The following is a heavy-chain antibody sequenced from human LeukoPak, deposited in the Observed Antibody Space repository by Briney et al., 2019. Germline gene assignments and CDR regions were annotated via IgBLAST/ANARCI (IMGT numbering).Heavy chain of an antibody. CDR2: ISYDGTNK. V-gene: IGHV3-30*03. J-gene: IGHJ3*02. CDR1: GFTFNTYG. D-gene: IGHD1-26*01. Sequence: GRSLRLSCAVSGFTFNTYGIHWVRQTPNKGLEWVALISYDGTNKYYADSVKGRFTISRDNSKNTLYLQMNSLKTEDTAVYYCTPELGAADDSDIWGQGTMVTVSS. CDR3: TPELGAADDSDI.